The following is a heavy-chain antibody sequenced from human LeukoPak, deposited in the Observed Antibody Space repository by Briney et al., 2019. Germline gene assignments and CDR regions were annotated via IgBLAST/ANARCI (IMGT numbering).Heavy chain of an antibody. CDR2: IYSGGTT. Sequence: GGSLRLSCAVSGFTVSSNYINWVRQAPGKGLEWVSVIYSGGTTYYAESVKGRFTISRDNSKNTVHLQMNSLRAEDTAVYYCAKIQSVGTTTGWFDPWGQGTLVTVSS. V-gene: IGHV3-53*01. D-gene: IGHD1-26*01. CDR1: GFTVSSNY. CDR3: AKIQSVGTTTGWFDP. J-gene: IGHJ5*02.